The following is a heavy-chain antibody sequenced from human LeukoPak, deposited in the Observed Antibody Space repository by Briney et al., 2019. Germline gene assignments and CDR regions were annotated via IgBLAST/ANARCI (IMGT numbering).Heavy chain of an antibody. V-gene: IGHV4-34*01. CDR1: GGSFSGYY. D-gene: IGHD4-23*01. Sequence: SETLSLTCAVYGGSFSGYYWSWIRQPPGKGLEWIGSIYYSGSTYYNPSLKSRVTISVDTSKNQFSLKLSSVTAADTAVYYCARHLRGSEGVVTLDYWGQGTLVTVSS. CDR2: IYYSGST. CDR3: ARHLRGSEGVVTLDY. J-gene: IGHJ4*02.